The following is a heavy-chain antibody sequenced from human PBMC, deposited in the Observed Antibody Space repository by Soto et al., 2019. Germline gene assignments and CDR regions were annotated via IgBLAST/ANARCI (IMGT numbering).Heavy chain of an antibody. J-gene: IGHJ6*02. CDR3: ARVGYSYGSGHYYYGMDV. V-gene: IGHV1-18*01. D-gene: IGHD3-10*01. Sequence: GASVKVSCNASGYTFTSYGISWVRQAPGQGLEWMGWISAYNGNTNYAQKLQGRVTMTTDTSTSTAYMELRSLRSDDTAMYYCARVGYSYGSGHYYYGMDVWGQGTTVTVSS. CDR1: GYTFTSYG. CDR2: ISAYNGNT.